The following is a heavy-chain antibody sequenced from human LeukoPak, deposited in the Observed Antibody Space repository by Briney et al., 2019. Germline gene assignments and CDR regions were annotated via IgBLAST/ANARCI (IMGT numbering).Heavy chain of an antibody. D-gene: IGHD6-13*01. CDR2: IRGSGGST. Sequence: GASLRLSCAASGFTFSSYAMSWVRQTPGKGLEWFSAIRGSGGSTYYADSGKGRFTISRDNSKNTLYLQMNSLRAEDTAVYYCAKSPWGSSWYGGEYFQHWGQGTLVTVSS. V-gene: IGHV3-23*01. CDR3: AKSPWGSSWYGGEYFQH. J-gene: IGHJ1*01. CDR1: GFTFSSYA.